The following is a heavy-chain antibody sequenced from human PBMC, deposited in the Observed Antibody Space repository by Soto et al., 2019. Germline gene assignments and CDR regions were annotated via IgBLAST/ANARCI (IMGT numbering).Heavy chain of an antibody. CDR3: ARVEMASYYDSSGYYIDDY. CDR1: GFTFSDYY. CDR2: ISSSGSTI. J-gene: IGHJ4*02. V-gene: IGHV3-11*01. Sequence: GESLKISCAASGFTFSDYYMSWIRQAPGKGLEWVSYISSSGSTIYYADSVKGRFTISRDNAKNSLYLQMNSLRAEDTAVYYCARVEMASYYDSSGYYIDDYWGQGTLVTVSS. D-gene: IGHD3-22*01.